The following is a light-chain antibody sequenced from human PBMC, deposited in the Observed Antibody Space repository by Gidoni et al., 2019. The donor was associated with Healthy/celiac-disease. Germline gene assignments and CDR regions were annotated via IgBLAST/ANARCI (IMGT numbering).Light chain of an antibody. V-gene: IGKV3-11*01. CDR3: QQRSNRPRRT. J-gene: IGKJ5*01. CDR2: DAS. Sequence: IVLTHSPATLSLSPGARATLTCRASQSVSSYLAWYQQKPGQAPRLLIYDASNRATGIPARFSGSGSGTDINLTISSLEPEDVAVYYYQQRSNRPRRTFGQGTRLEIK. CDR1: QSVSSY.